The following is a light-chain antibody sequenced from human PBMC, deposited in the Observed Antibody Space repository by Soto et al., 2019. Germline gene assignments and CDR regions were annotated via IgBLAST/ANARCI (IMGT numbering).Light chain of an antibody. J-gene: IGKJ4*01. Sequence: EIVLTQSPATLSLSPGERATLSCRASQSVSSYLAWYQQKPGQAPRLLIYDASNRATGIPARFSGSGSGTAFTLTIRSLENDDFAVYYCQQRSNWPSLTFGGGTKVEIK. CDR1: QSVSSY. CDR2: DAS. V-gene: IGKV3-11*01. CDR3: QQRSNWPSLT.